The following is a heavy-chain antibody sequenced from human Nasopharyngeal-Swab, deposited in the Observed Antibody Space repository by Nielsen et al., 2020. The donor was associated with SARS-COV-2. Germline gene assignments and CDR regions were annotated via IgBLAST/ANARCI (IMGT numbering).Heavy chain of an antibody. V-gene: IGHV3-33*01. Sequence: GGCLSPSGLVVGFSFSRYGLHWVRQAPGKGLEWVAVIWYDGSNKYYADSVKGRFTISRDNSKNTLYLQMNSLRAEDTAVYYCARDMVLLPYSGSYPDAFDIWGQGTMVTVSS. CDR2: IWYDGSNK. CDR3: ARDMVLLPYSGSYPDAFDI. J-gene: IGHJ3*02. CDR1: GFSFSRYG. D-gene: IGHD1-26*01.